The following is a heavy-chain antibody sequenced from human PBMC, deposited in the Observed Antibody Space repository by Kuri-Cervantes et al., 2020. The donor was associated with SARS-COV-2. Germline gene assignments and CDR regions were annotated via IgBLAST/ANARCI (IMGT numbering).Heavy chain of an antibody. J-gene: IGHJ6*02. Sequence: GESLKISCAASGFTFSSYAMHWVRQAPDKGLEWVAVISYDGSNEYYADSVEGRFTISRDNSKKTLYLQMNSLRAEDTAVYYCARDQYDFWSGYLRGIGDVWGQGTTVTVSS. CDR2: ISYDGSNE. CDR1: GFTFSSYA. D-gene: IGHD3-3*01. V-gene: IGHV3-30-3*01. CDR3: ARDQYDFWSGYLRGIGDV.